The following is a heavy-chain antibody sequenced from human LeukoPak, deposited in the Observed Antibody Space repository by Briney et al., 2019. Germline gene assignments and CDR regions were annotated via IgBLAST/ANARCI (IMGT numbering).Heavy chain of an antibody. J-gene: IGHJ4*02. D-gene: IGHD5-12*01. CDR2: IYYSGST. CDR1: GGSISSYY. Sequence: SETLSLTCTVSGGSISSYYWSWIRQPPGKGLEWIGYIYYSGSTNYNPSLKSRVTISVDTSKNQFSLKLSSVTAADTAVYYCARALRFYYFDYWGQGTLVTVSS. V-gene: IGHV4-59*01. CDR3: ARALRFYYFDY.